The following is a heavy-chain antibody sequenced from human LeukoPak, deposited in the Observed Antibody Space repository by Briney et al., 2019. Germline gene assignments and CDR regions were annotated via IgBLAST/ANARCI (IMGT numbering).Heavy chain of an antibody. CDR2: IYYSGST. D-gene: IGHD6-13*01. CDR3: ASVGVMSSSWYGDYYYGMGV. CDR1: GGSISSYY. Sequence: SETLSLTSPVSGGSISSYYWSWIRQPPGKGLEWIGYIYYSGSTNYNPSLKSRVTISVDTSKNQFSLKLSSVTAADTAVYYCASVGVMSSSWYGDYYYGMGVWGQGTTVTVSS. V-gene: IGHV4-59*01. J-gene: IGHJ6*02.